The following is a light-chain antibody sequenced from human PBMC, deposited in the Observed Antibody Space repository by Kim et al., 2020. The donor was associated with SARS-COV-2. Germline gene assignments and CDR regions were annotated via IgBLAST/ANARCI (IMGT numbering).Light chain of an antibody. CDR3: NSRDSSGNLHV. CDR1: SLRTYY. CDR2: DKN. V-gene: IGLV3-19*01. J-gene: IGLJ1*01. Sequence: SSELTQDPAVSVALGQTVSFTCQGDSLRTYYAGWYQQKPGQAPVLVIYDKNNRPSGIPDRFSGSSSGNTASLTITGAQAEDEADYYCNSRDSSGNLHVFG.